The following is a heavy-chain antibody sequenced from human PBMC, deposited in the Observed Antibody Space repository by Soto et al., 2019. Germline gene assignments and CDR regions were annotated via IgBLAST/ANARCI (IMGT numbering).Heavy chain of an antibody. J-gene: IGHJ3*02. CDR1: GGSISSGGYY. D-gene: IGHD5-12*01. Sequence: QVQLRESGPGLVKPSQTLSLTRTVSGGSISSGGYYWSWIRQQPGKGLEWIGYIYYSGSTYYNPSLKSRVTISVDTSKNQFSLKLSSVTAADTAVYYCARDSGDGYNGDAFDIWGQGTMVTVSS. CDR3: ARDSGDGYNGDAFDI. CDR2: IYYSGST. V-gene: IGHV4-31*03.